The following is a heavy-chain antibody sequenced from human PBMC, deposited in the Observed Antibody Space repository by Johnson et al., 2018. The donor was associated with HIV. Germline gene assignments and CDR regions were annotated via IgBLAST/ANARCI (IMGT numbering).Heavy chain of an antibody. CDR1: GFTFSSYA. Sequence: VQLVESGGGLVQPGGSLRLSCAASGFTFSSYAMHWVRQAPGKGLELVAVISYDGSNKYYADSVRGRFTISRDNAKNSLYLQMNSLRAEDTAVYYCASSAFDIWGQGTMVTVSS. V-gene: IGHV3-30*04. CDR3: ASSAFDI. CDR2: ISYDGSNK. J-gene: IGHJ3*02.